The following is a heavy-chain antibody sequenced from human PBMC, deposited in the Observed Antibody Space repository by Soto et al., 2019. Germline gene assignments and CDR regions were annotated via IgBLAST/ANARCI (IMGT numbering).Heavy chain of an antibody. Sequence: QVQLQQWGAGLLKPSETLSLTCAVYGGSFSGYYWSWIRQPPGKGLEWIGEINQSESTKYNPSLKSRVTISGDTSKNQFSLKMSSVTAADTAVYYCARDLGTYYYAMDVWGQGTTVTVSS. CDR2: INQSEST. CDR3: ARDLGTYYYAMDV. CDR1: GGSFSGYY. D-gene: IGHD3-16*01. V-gene: IGHV4-34*01. J-gene: IGHJ6*02.